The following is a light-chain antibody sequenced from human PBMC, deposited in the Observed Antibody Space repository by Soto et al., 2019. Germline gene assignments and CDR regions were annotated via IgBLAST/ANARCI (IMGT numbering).Light chain of an antibody. Sequence: QSVLAQPASVSGSPGQSITISCTGTNSDVGSYNYVSWYQHLPGKAPKLIIYDVSNRPSGVFNRFSGSKSGNTASLTISGLQAEDEADYHCCSWTSSATYVFGTGTKVTVL. CDR2: DVS. CDR3: CSWTSSATYV. J-gene: IGLJ1*01. CDR1: NSDVGSYNY. V-gene: IGLV2-14*03.